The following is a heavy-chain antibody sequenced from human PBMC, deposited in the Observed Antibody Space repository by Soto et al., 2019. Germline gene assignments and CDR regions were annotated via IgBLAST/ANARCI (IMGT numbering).Heavy chain of an antibody. D-gene: IGHD3-3*01. Sequence: PGGSLRLSCEASGFTFSNYAMNWVRQAPGKGLEWVSLISGSGSNIYYADSVKGRFTVSRDNSKNTLYLQMNSLRAEDTAVYYCAKDPHVLRFLEWLSHFDYWGQGTLVTVSS. CDR3: AKDPHVLRFLEWLSHFDY. J-gene: IGHJ4*02. CDR1: GFTFSNYA. CDR2: ISGSGSNI. V-gene: IGHV3-23*01.